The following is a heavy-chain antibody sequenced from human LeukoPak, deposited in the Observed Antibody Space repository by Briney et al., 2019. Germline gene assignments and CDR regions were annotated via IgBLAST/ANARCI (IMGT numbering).Heavy chain of an antibody. CDR1: GFTFSSYA. CDR2: ISGSGGST. D-gene: IGHD2-2*01. V-gene: IGHV3-23*01. J-gene: IGHJ4*02. Sequence: GGSLRLSCAASGFTFSSYAMSWVRQAPGKGLEWVSAISGSGGSTYYADSVKGRFTISRDNSKNTLYLQMNSLRAEDTAVYYCAREGPDCSSTSCYLDYWGQGTLVTVSS. CDR3: AREGPDCSSTSCYLDY.